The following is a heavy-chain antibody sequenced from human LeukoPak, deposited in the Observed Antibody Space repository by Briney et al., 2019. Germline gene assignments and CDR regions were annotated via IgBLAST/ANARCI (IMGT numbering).Heavy chain of an antibody. CDR2: ISSSSSYI. CDR1: GFTFSSYS. V-gene: IGHV3-21*03. D-gene: IGHD3-10*01. Sequence: GGSLRLSCAASGFTFSSYSMNWVRQAPGKGLEWVSSISSSSSYIYYADSVKGRFTISRDNAKNSLYLQMNSLKTEDTAVYYCTTDPLWFGELLVRPDEYYYYGMDVWGQGTTVTVSS. CDR3: TTDPLWFGELLVRPDEYYYYGMDV. J-gene: IGHJ6*02.